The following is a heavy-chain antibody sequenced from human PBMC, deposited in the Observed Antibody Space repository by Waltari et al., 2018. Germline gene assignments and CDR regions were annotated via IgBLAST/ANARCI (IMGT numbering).Heavy chain of an antibody. D-gene: IGHD4-17*01. J-gene: IGHJ4*02. CDR2: ITGDGRNT. Sequence: EVPLVESGGGLVQPGGSLRLSCAASGFTFSGYWMHWVRQAPGKGLVWVSRITGDGRNTNYADSVKGRFTISRDNAKNTLYLQMNSLRAEDTAVYYCVRGGGTYGDWDYWGLGTLVSVSS. CDR3: VRGGGTYGDWDY. V-gene: IGHV3-74*01. CDR1: GFTFSGYW.